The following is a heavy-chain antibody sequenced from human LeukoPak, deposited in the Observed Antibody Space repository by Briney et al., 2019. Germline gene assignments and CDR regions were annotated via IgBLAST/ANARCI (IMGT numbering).Heavy chain of an antibody. V-gene: IGHV1-18*01. D-gene: IGHD3-3*01. CDR1: GYTFNSHD. J-gene: IGHJ4*02. Sequence: ASVKVSCKSSGYTFNSHDITWVRQAPGQGLEWMAWISTYNGNTNYAQKVQGRVTMTTDTSTSTAYMELRSLRSDDTAVYYCARVLRYDFWSAYYFDYWGQGTLVTVSS. CDR2: ISTYNGNT. CDR3: ARVLRYDFWSAYYFDY.